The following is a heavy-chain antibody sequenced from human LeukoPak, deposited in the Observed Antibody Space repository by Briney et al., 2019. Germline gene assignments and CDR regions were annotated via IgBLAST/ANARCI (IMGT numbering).Heavy chain of an antibody. Sequence: GGSLRLSCVASGFTVSSNYMSWVRQAPGKGLEWVSAIYSCGSTYYADSVKGRFTISRDNSKNTLYLQMNSLRAEDTAVYYCARVAYAYYYYGMDVWGQGTTVTVSS. CDR2: IYSCGST. D-gene: IGHD2-15*01. CDR1: GFTVSSNY. CDR3: ARVAYAYYYYGMDV. J-gene: IGHJ6*02. V-gene: IGHV3-66*03.